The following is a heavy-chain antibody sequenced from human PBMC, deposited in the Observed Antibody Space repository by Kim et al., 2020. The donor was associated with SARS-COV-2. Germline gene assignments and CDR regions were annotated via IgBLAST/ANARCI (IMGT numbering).Heavy chain of an antibody. J-gene: IGHJ6*02. Sequence: NKSYADSVKGRFTLSRDNSKNTLYLQMNSLRAEDTAVYYCAREVDGMDVWGQGTTVTVSS. V-gene: IGHV3-33*01. D-gene: IGHD2-15*01. CDR3: AREVDGMDV. CDR2: NK.